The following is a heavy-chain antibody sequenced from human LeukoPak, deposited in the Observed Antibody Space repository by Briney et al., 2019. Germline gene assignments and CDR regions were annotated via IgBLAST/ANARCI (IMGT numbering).Heavy chain of an antibody. CDR1: GGSISSYY. CDR2: IYTSGST. CDR3: ARHKGRYSYGPFDY. V-gene: IGHV4-4*07. D-gene: IGHD5-18*01. J-gene: IGHJ4*02. Sequence: SETLSLTCTVSGGSISSYYWSWIRQPAGKGLEWIGRIYTSGSTNYNPSLKSRVTISVDTSKNQFSLKLSSVTAADTAVYYCARHKGRYSYGPFDYWGQGILVTVSS.